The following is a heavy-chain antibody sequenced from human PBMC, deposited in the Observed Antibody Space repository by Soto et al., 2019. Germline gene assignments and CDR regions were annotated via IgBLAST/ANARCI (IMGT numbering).Heavy chain of an antibody. J-gene: IGHJ4*02. V-gene: IGHV1-69*12. CDR1: GDTFSSYA. CDR2: IIPIFGTA. CDR3: ASPGIAVAGTGGFDY. Sequence: QVQLVQSGAEVKKPGSSVKVSCKASGDTFSSYAISWVRQAPGQGLEWMGGIIPIFGTANYAQKFQGRVTITADESTSTAYMELSSLRSEDTAVYYCASPGIAVAGTGGFDYWGQGTLVTVSS. D-gene: IGHD6-19*01.